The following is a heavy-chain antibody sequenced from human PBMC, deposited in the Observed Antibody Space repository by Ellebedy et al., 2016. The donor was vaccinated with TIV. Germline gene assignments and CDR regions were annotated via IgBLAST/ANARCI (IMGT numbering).Heavy chain of an antibody. V-gene: IGHV1-69*06. D-gene: IGHD3-3*01. CDR3: AATTFTVFGAVIVNFYGLDV. J-gene: IGHJ6*02. CDR2: FIPLFGTP. Sequence: ASVKVSCKASGGTFNTYTISWVRQAPGQGLEWMGGFIPLFGTPNYAQKFQGRIAITADKSTSTTYLELSSLKSEDTAMYYCAATTFTVFGAVIVNFYGLDVWGQGTVVTVSS. CDR1: GGTFNTYT.